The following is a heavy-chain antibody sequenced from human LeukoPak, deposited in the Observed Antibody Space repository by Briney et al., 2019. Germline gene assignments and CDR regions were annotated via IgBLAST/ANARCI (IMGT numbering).Heavy chain of an antibody. CDR3: ARQYCTSTTCYHREFDF. D-gene: IGHD2-2*01. CDR2: IYPGDSDT. CDR1: GYSFTNYW. Sequence: GESLKISCKGSGYSFTNYWIAWVRQMPGKGLECMGIIYPGDSDTRYSPSFQGLVTISADKSISTAYLQWSSLKASDTSIYYCARQYCTSTTCYHREFDFWGQGTQVTVSS. V-gene: IGHV5-51*01. J-gene: IGHJ4*02.